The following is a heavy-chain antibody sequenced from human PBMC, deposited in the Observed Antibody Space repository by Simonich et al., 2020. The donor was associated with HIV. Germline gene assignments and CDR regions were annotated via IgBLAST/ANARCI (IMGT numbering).Heavy chain of an antibody. CDR3: ARRTGYDLDY. D-gene: IGHD5-12*01. Sequence: QVKLQQWGAGLLKPSETLSLTCAVYGGSFRGYYWSWIRQSPGKGLEWIGEVSRRGSTNSNPALKIRVTISVDTSKNQFSLKLSSVTAADTAVYYCARRTGYDLDYWGQGTLVTVSS. CDR2: VSRRGST. V-gene: IGHV4-34*01. CDR1: GGSFRGYY. J-gene: IGHJ4*02.